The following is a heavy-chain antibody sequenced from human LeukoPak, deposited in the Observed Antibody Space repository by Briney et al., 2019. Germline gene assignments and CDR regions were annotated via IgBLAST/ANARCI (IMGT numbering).Heavy chain of an antibody. D-gene: IGHD3-10*01. J-gene: IGHJ6*02. V-gene: IGHV3-66*01. CDR1: GFTVSSNY. CDR2: IYSGGST. Sequence: PGGSLRLSCAASGFTVSSNYMSWVRQAPGKGLEWVSVIYSGGSTYYADSVKGRFTISRDNSKNTLYLQMNSLRAEDTAVYYCARDVGTWFGEPVSYYYYGMDVWGQGTTVTVSS. CDR3: ARDVGTWFGEPVSYYYYGMDV.